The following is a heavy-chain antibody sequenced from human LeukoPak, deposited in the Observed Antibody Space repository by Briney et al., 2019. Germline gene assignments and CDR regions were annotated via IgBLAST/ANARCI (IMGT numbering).Heavy chain of an antibody. J-gene: IGHJ4*02. Sequence: GGSLRLSCVASGFTFSSYGIHWVRQAPGKGLEWVAVISYDGSNKYYADSVKGRFTISRDNSKNTLYLQMNSLRAEDTAVYSCARGSAGPDYWGQGTLVTVSS. V-gene: IGHV3-30*03. CDR1: GFTFSSYG. CDR3: ARGSAGPDY. CDR2: ISYDGSNK.